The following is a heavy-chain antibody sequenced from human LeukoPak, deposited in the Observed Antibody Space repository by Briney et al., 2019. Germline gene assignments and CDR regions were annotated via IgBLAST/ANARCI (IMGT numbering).Heavy chain of an antibody. CDR2: IYYSGST. Sequence: SETLSLTCTVSGGSISSYYWSWIRQPPGKGLEWIGYIYYSGSTNYNPSLKSRVTISVDTSKNQFSLKLSSVTAADTAVYYCARSGGGGYYDILTDLLDYWGQGTLVTVSS. CDR1: GGSISSYY. J-gene: IGHJ4*02. V-gene: IGHV4-59*08. D-gene: IGHD3-9*01. CDR3: ARSGGGGYYDILTDLLDY.